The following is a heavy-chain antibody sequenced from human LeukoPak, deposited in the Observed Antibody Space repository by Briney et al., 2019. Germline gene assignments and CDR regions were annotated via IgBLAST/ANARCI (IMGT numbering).Heavy chain of an antibody. V-gene: IGHV4-4*02. CDR3: ARGGYSQYYFDY. J-gene: IGHJ4*02. D-gene: IGHD3-22*01. Sequence: SSETLSLTCAVSGGSISSSNWWSWVRQPPEKGLEWIGEIYHSGSTNYNPSLKSRVTISVDKSKNQFSLKLSSVTAADTAVYYCARGGYSQYYFDYWGQGTLVTVSS. CDR2: IYHSGST. CDR1: GGSISSSNW.